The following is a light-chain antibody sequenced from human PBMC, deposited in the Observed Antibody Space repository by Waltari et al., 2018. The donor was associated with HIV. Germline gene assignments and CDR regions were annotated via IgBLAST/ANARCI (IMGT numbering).Light chain of an antibody. CDR3: VGWDSRLSGYV. CDR1: SSYIEHDT. Sequence: QSVLPLPPSASGTPGQRVTIPCSGSSSYIEHDTVYAYQQRTGAAPRLLIYKDTQRPSGVPDRFTGSKSGTSASLAINGLRSEDEADYYCVGWDSRLSGYVFGTGTKVTVL. V-gene: IGLV1-47*01. J-gene: IGLJ1*01. CDR2: KDT.